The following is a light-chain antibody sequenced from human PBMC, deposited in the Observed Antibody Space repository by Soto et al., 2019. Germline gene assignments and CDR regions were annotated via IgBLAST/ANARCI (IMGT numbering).Light chain of an antibody. CDR2: GAS. Sequence: EIVMTQSPGTLSLSPGERATISCRASQVIGSRYLAWYHQKSGQAPRLLIYGASSRATGIPDRFSGSGSATDFTLTISRLEPEDFGVYYCQQFGSSIPHTFCQGTKLEIK. CDR3: QQFGSSIPHT. V-gene: IGKV3-20*01. J-gene: IGKJ2*01. CDR1: QVIGSRY.